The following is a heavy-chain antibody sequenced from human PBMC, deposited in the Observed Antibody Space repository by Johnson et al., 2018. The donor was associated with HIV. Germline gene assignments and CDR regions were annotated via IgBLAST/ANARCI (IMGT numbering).Heavy chain of an antibody. Sequence: VQLVEYGGGLVQTGRSLRLSCAVSGFTFDDYAMHWVRQAPGNGLEWVSGISWNSDYIGYADSVKGRFTISRDNAKNSLYLQMNSLRAEDTAVYYCASVGSSGFFSAFDIWGQG. V-gene: IGHV3-9*01. D-gene: IGHD6-19*01. CDR3: ASVGSSGFFSAFDI. CDR1: GFTFDDYA. CDR2: ISWNSDYI. J-gene: IGHJ3*02.